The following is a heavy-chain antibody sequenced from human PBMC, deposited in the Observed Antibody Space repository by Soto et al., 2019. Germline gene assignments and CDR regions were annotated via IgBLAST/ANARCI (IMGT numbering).Heavy chain of an antibody. CDR2: ISGHNGNT. CDR3: ARHRFNYYDDTVYYYFDY. D-gene: IGHD3-22*01. CDR1: GYSFTSYG. V-gene: IGHV1-18*04. Sequence: QVQLVQSAAEVKKPGASVKVSCKASGYSFTSYGISWVRQAPGQGPEWMGWISGHNGNTNHPQSLQGRVTMTTDTSRNTAYMELRSLRSDDTAVYYCARHRFNYYDDTVYYYFDYWGQGTLVTVS. J-gene: IGHJ4*02.